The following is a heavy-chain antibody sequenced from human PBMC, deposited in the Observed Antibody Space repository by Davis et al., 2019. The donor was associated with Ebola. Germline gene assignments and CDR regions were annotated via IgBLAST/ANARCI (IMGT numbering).Heavy chain of an antibody. CDR2: INAGNGNT. V-gene: IGHV1-3*01. D-gene: IGHD6-13*01. Sequence: AASVKVSCKASGYTFTCYAMHWVRQAPGQRLEWMGWINAGNGNTKYSQKFQGRVTITRDTSASTAYMELSSLRSEDTAVYYCARDSIAAVGRWFDPWGQGTLVTVSS. CDR3: ARDSIAAVGRWFDP. CDR1: GYTFTCYA. J-gene: IGHJ5*02.